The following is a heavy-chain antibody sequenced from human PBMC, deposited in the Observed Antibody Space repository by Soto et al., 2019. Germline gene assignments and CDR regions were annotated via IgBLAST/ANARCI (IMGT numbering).Heavy chain of an antibody. Sequence: PSETLSLTCSVSGPSMSSNYRSWLRQSPDKGLQWLGYLFYGGTDYNPSLEGRVSMSVETPKSQFSLKLSSVTAADTAVYYCARGFLGYCSGGSCSARVSVRHDAFDIWGQGTMVTVS. D-gene: IGHD2-15*01. CDR3: ARGFLGYCSGGSCSARVSVRHDAFDI. J-gene: IGHJ3*02. CDR1: GPSMSSNY. V-gene: IGHV4-59*12. CDR2: LFYGGT.